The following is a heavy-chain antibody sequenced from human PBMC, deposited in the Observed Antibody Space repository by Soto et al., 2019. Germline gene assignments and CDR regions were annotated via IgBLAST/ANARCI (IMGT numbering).Heavy chain of an antibody. V-gene: IGHV4-39*01. J-gene: IGHJ5*02. Sequence: TSETLSLTCTVSGGSISSSSYYWGWIRQPPGKGLEWIGSIYYSGSTYYNPSLKSRVTISVDTSKNQFPLKLSSVTAADTAVYYCARHDGICSGGSCYSEWFDPWGQGTLVTVSS. CDR3: ARHDGICSGGSCYSEWFDP. CDR2: IYYSGST. D-gene: IGHD2-15*01. CDR1: GGSISSSSYY.